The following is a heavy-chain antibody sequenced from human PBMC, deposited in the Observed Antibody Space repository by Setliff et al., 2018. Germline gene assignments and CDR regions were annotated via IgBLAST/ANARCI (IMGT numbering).Heavy chain of an antibody. D-gene: IGHD2-21*01. CDR3: ATEKFPGDWGDY. V-gene: IGHV1-69*05. J-gene: IGHJ4*02. CDR2: IIPVFGTA. Sequence: SVKVSCKASGGTFSSYAISWVRQAPGQGLEWMGGIIPVFGTANYAQKFQGRVTMTTDTSTRTAYMEVTSLRSDDTAVYYCATEKFPGDWGDYWGQGTLVTVS. CDR1: GGTFSSYA.